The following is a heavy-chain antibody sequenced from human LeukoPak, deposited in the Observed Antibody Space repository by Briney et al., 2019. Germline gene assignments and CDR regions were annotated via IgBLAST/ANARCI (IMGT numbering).Heavy chain of an antibody. J-gene: IGHJ4*02. CDR3: ASYSPPTPYYYGSGSYFN. Sequence: SETLSLTCTVSGGSISSSSYYWGWIRQPPGKGLEWIGSIYYSVSTYYNPSLKSRVTIAVDTSKNQFSLKLSSVTAADTAVYYCASYSPPTPYYYGSGSYFNWGQGTLVTVSS. V-gene: IGHV4-39*07. D-gene: IGHD3-10*01. CDR2: IYYSVST. CDR1: GGSISSSSYY.